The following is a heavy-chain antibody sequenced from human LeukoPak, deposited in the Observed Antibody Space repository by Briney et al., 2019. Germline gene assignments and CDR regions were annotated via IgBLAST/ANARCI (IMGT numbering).Heavy chain of an antibody. D-gene: IGHD2-8*01. CDR1: GYTFTSYY. V-gene: IGHV1-46*01. J-gene: IGHJ6*02. CDR3: AREDVVLVDAVRYYYYGMDV. Sequence: ASVKVSCKASGYTFTSYYMHWVRQAPGQGLEWMGIINPSGGSTSYAQKFQGRVTMTRDTSTSTVYMELSSLKSEDTAVYYCAREDVVLVDAVRYYYYGMDVWGQGTTVTVSS. CDR2: INPSGGST.